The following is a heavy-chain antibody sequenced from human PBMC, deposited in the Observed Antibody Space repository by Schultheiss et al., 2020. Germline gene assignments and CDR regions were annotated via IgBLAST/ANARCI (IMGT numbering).Heavy chain of an antibody. CDR2: IYSGDST. Sequence: CGSLRLSCAASGFTVSSNHMSWVRQAPGKGPEWVSIIYSGDSTNYAVSVKGRFTISRDNSKNTVYLQMNSLRAEDTAVYYCVRDLRWHSSGWTDHWGQGTLVTVSS. CDR1: GFTVSSNH. J-gene: IGHJ4*02. D-gene: IGHD6-19*01. V-gene: IGHV3-66*01. CDR3: VRDLRWHSSGWTDH.